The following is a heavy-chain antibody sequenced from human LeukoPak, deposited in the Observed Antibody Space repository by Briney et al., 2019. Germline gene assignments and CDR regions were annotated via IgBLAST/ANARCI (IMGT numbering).Heavy chain of an antibody. Sequence: PSETLSLTCTVSGGSSSDTTYYWAWIRQPPGKGLEWIGSIYFSETKYNPSLKSRITISGDTSKNQFSLKLSSVTAADTAVYYCARVRGDLSIDYWGQGNLVTVSS. CDR2: IYFSET. V-gene: IGHV4-39*01. CDR3: ARVRGDLSIDY. CDR1: GGSSSDTTYY. J-gene: IGHJ4*02. D-gene: IGHD2-21*02.